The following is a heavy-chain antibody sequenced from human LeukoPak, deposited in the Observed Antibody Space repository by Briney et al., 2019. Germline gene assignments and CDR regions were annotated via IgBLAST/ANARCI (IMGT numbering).Heavy chain of an antibody. J-gene: IGHJ4*02. D-gene: IGHD5-24*01. CDR1: GGTFSSYA. Sequence: SVKVSCKASGGTFSSYAISWVRQAPGQGLEWMGRIIPIFGTANYAQKFQGRVTITTDESTSTAYMELSSLRSEDTAVYYCARDSEMATGLDYWGQGTLVTVSS. V-gene: IGHV1-69*05. CDR2: IIPIFGTA. CDR3: ARDSEMATGLDY.